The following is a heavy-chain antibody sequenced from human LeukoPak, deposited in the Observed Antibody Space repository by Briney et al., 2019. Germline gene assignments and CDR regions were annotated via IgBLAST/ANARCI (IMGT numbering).Heavy chain of an antibody. V-gene: IGHV3-23*01. CDR1: GFTFSDQA. D-gene: IGHD3-10*01. Sequence: PGGSLRLSCPASGFTFSDQAMNSVRQAPGKGLEWVSALSDRGGRTSYAASVKGRFTISRDHSKNSLYLQMNSLRAADTAVYYCAKGATSYYRSGQYCWFDPWGQGTLVTVSS. J-gene: IGHJ5*02. CDR3: AKGATSYYRSGQYCWFDP. CDR2: LSDRGGRT.